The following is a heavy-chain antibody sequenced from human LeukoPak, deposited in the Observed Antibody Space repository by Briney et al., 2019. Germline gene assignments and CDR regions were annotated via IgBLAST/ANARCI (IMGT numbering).Heavy chain of an antibody. CDR2: ISSSGATT. D-gene: IGHD2-15*01. Sequence: AGGSLRPSWAASGFNFSNYALSWVRQAPGRGRGWISSISSSGATTYYADSVKGRFTISRDNSKSTLSLQMNSLRAEDTAVYYCAKGGISGYLDYWGQGTLVTVSS. CDR3: AKGGISGYLDY. V-gene: IGHV3-23*01. CDR1: GFNFSNYA. J-gene: IGHJ4*02.